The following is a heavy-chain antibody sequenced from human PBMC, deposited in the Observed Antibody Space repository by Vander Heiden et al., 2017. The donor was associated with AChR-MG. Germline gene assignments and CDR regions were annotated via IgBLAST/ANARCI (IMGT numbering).Heavy chain of an antibody. J-gene: IGHJ1*01. CDR2: ISSSSSYI. CDR3: AMPLHGDSQH. D-gene: IGHD4-17*01. Sequence: EVQLVESGGGLVKPGGSLRLSCAASGFTFSSYSMNWVRQAPGKGLEWVSSISSSSSYIYYSDSVKGRFTISRDNAKNSLYLQMNSLRAEDTAVYYCAMPLHGDSQHWCHGTLVTVSS. V-gene: IGHV3-21*01. CDR1: GFTFSSYS.